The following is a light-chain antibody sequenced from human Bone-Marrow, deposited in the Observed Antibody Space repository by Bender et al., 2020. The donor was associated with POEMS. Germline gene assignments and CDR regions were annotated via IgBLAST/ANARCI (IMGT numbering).Light chain of an antibody. CDR2: LNSDGTH. CDR3: QTWGSGIWV. Sequence: QLVLTQSPSASASLGASVKLTCTLSSGHKYLAIAWLQQRPEKSPKYLMKLNSDGTHTKGDGVPDRFSGSSSGAERYLTISRLQSEDEADYYCQTWGSGIWVFGGGTKVTVL. V-gene: IGLV4-69*01. CDR1: SGHKYLA. J-gene: IGLJ3*02.